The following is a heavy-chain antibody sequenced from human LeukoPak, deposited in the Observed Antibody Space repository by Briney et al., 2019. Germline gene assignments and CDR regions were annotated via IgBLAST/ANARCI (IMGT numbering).Heavy chain of an antibody. CDR3: ARERREYFDY. Sequence: ASVKVSCMASGYPFTDYYIHWVRQAPGQGLEWMGWINPNSGGTNYAQRFQGRVTMTRDTSISTAYMELSRLRSDDTAVYYCARERREYFDYWGQGTLVTVSS. CDR2: INPNSGGT. J-gene: IGHJ4*02. CDR1: GYPFTDYY. V-gene: IGHV1-2*02.